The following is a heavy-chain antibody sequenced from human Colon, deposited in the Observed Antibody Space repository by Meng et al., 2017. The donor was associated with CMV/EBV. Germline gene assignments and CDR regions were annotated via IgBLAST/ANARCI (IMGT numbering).Heavy chain of an antibody. Sequence: HSPLKESCPTLVNHPQTLTLPCTFAGVSLITPEVGVHWIRQPPGKALEWLALIYWDDDNQFRPSLKNRITITKDTSKNQVVLTMTNMDPVDTATYYCAHGRGWLTDYWGQGTLVTVSS. CDR2: IYWDDDN. CDR1: GVSLITPEVG. D-gene: IGHD6-19*01. V-gene: IGHV2-5*02. CDR3: AHGRGWLTDY. J-gene: IGHJ4*02.